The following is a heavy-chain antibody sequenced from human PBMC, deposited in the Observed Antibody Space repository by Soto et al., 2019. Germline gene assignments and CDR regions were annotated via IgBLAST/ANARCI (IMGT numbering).Heavy chain of an antibody. D-gene: IGHD2-15*01. Sequence: ASVKVSCKASGYTFTSYAMHWVRQAPGQRLEWMGWINAGNGNTKYSQKFQGRVTITRDTSASTAYMELSSLRSEDTAVYYCARESGKLGYCSGGSCYIVFDPWGQGTLVTVSS. CDR2: INAGNGNT. CDR1: GYTFTSYA. J-gene: IGHJ5*02. V-gene: IGHV1-3*01. CDR3: ARESGKLGYCSGGSCYIVFDP.